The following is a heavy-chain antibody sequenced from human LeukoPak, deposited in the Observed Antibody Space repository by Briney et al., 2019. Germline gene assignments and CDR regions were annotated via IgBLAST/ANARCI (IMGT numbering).Heavy chain of an antibody. Sequence: GASVKVSCKVSGHTLSELSMHWVRQAPGKGPEWMGGYDPEEGETIFPQKFQGRVTMPEDTSTDTAYLEMSNLRSDDTAVYFCVVLWERLGDFFFDFWGQGTQVTVSS. V-gene: IGHV1-24*01. CDR3: VVLWERLGDFFFDF. CDR2: YDPEEGET. CDR1: GHTLSELS. J-gene: IGHJ4*02. D-gene: IGHD1-26*01.